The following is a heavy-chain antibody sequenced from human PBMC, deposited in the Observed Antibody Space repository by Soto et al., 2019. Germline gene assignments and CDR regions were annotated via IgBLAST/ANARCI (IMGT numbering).Heavy chain of an antibody. CDR1: GFTFSSYE. D-gene: IGHD3-9*01. CDR3: ARARIDYDILTGRFYYYYGMDV. V-gene: IGHV3-48*03. CDR2: ISSSGSTI. Sequence: EVQLVESGGGLVQPGGSLRLSCAASGFTFSSYEMNWVRQAPGKGLEWVSYISSSGSTIYYADSVKGRFTISRDNAKNSLYLQMNSLRAEDTAVYYCARARIDYDILTGRFYYYYGMDVWGQGTTVTVSS. J-gene: IGHJ6*02.